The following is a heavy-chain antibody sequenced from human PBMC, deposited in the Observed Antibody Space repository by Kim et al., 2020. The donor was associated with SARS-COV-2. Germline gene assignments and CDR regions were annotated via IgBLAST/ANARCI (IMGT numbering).Heavy chain of an antibody. CDR2: ISYDGSNK. J-gene: IGHJ3*02. V-gene: IGHV3-30*18. D-gene: IGHD3-22*01. CDR3: AKHRSIVVVISAFDI. Sequence: GGSLRLSCAASGFTFSSYGMHWVRQAPGKGLEWVAVISYDGSNKYYADSVKGRFTISRDNSKNTLYLQMNSLRAEDTAVYYCAKHRSIVVVISAFDIWGQGTMVTVSS. CDR1: GFTFSSYG.